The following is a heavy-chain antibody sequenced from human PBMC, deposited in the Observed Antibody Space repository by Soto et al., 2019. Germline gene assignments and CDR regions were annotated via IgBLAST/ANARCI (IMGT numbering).Heavy chain of an antibody. CDR2: ISSSGSTI. Sequence: GGSLRLSCAASGFTFSSYEMNWVRQAPGKGLEWVSYISSSGSTIYYADSVKGRFTISRDNAKNSLYLQMNSLRAEDTAVYYCAGLEDNYDILTGYPDYWGQGTLVTVSS. V-gene: IGHV3-48*03. J-gene: IGHJ4*02. CDR3: AGLEDNYDILTGYPDY. D-gene: IGHD3-9*01. CDR1: GFTFSSYE.